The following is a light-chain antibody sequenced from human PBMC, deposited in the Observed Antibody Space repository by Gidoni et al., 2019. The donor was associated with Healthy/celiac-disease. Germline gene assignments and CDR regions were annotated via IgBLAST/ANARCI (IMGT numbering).Light chain of an antibody. CDR1: QSVSSY. CDR2: DAS. Sequence: EIVLTQSPATLSLSPGESATLSCRASQSVSSYLAWYQQKPGQAPRLLIYDASNRATGILARFRGSGSGRDFTLTISSLEPEDFAVYYCQQRSNWPLTFGGGTKVEIK. CDR3: QQRSNWPLT. J-gene: IGKJ4*01. V-gene: IGKV3-11*02.